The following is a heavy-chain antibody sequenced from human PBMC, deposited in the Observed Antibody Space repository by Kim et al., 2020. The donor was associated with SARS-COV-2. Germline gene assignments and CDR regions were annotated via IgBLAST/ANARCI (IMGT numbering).Heavy chain of an antibody. CDR2: INHSGST. Sequence: SETLSLTCAVYGGSFSGYYWSWIHQPPGKGLEWIGEINHSGSTNYNPSLKSRVTISVDTSKNQFSLKLSSVTAADTAVYYCARESIVVVVAATPTWFDPWGQGTLVTVSS. CDR1: GGSFSGYY. V-gene: IGHV4-34*01. CDR3: ARESIVVVVAATPTWFDP. J-gene: IGHJ5*02. D-gene: IGHD2-15*01.